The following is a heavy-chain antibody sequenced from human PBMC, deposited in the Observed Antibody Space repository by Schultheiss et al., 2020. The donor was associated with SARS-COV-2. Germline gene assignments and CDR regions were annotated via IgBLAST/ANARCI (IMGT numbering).Heavy chain of an antibody. J-gene: IGHJ4*02. CDR2: ISYDGSNK. D-gene: IGHD3-22*01. Sequence: GGSLRLSCAASGFTFSSYAMHWVRQAPGKGLEWVAVISYDGSNKYYADSVKGRFTISRDNSKNTLYLQMNSLRAEDTAVYYCARVPDYYDSNPFDYWGQGTLVTVSS. CDR3: ARVPDYYDSNPFDY. CDR1: GFTFSSYA. V-gene: IGHV3-30-3*01.